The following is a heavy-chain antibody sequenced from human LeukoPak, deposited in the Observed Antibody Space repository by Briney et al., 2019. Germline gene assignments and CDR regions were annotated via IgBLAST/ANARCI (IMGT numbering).Heavy chain of an antibody. Sequence: GESLKVSCKASGYAFTSYAMHWVRQAPGQRLEWMGWINAGNGNTKYSQKFQGRVTITRDTSASTAYMELSSLRSEDTAVYYCAGTGYCSGGTCYRFDYWGQGTLLTVSS. J-gene: IGHJ4*02. CDR3: AGTGYCSGGTCYRFDY. CDR1: GYAFTSYA. CDR2: INAGNGNT. V-gene: IGHV1-3*01. D-gene: IGHD2-15*01.